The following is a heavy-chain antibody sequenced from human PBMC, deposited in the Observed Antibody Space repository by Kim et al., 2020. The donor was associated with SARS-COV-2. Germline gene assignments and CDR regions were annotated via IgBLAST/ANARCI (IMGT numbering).Heavy chain of an antibody. Sequence: YYANAVKGRFTISRDNSKNTLYLQMGSLRAEDMAVYYCARAFPVEMATIDWGQGTLVTVSS. CDR3: ARAFPVEMATID. V-gene: IGHV3-64*01. J-gene: IGHJ4*02. D-gene: IGHD5-12*01.